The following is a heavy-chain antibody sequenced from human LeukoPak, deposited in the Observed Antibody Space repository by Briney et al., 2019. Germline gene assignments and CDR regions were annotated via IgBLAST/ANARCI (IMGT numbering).Heavy chain of an antibody. J-gene: IGHJ4*02. CDR3: ARRGSGYPDY. CDR2: ISYSGST. D-gene: IGHD5-12*01. Sequence: PAETLSLTCTVSGGSISSSPYYWGWIRQPPGKGLEWIGSISYSGSTYYHPSLKSRVTISVDTSKNQFSVKLSSVTAADTAVYYCARRGSGYPDYWGQGTLVTVSS. CDR1: GGSISSSPYY. V-gene: IGHV4-39*01.